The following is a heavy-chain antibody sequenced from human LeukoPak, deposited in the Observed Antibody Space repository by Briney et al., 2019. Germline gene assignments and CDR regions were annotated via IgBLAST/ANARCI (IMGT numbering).Heavy chain of an antibody. CDR3: ARSHRDGYNYFDY. CDR2: IYYSGST. CDR1: GGSISGYY. D-gene: IGHD5-24*01. J-gene: IGHJ4*02. Sequence: SEALSLTCTVSGGSISGYYWSWIRQPPGKGLEWIGYIYYSGSTNYNPSLKSRVSISVDTSKKQFSLKLSSVTAADTAVYYCARSHRDGYNYFDYWGQGTLVTVVS. V-gene: IGHV4-59*08.